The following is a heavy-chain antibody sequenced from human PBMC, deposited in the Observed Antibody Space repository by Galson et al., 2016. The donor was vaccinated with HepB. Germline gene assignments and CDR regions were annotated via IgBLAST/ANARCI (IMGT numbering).Heavy chain of an antibody. D-gene: IGHD3-3*01. CDR3: ARGWDDFWSAGRFDP. CDR2: IKQDGSKK. J-gene: IGHJ5*02. V-gene: IGHV3-7*01. CDR1: GFTFNSYW. Sequence: SLRLSCAASGFTFNSYWMSWVRRAPGKGLEWVANIKQDGSKKYYVDSVKGRFTISRDNARNSLYLQMNSLRAEDTAVYYCARGWDDFWSAGRFDPGGQGTLVTVSS.